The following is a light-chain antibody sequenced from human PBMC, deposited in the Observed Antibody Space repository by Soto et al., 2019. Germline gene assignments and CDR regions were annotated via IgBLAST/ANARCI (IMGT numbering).Light chain of an antibody. V-gene: IGLV1-47*01. CDR1: NSNIGSNF. CDR2: KNN. CDR3: AAWDDSLSGVV. J-gene: IGLJ2*01. Sequence: QSVLTQPPSASGTPGQRVTISCSGGNSNIGSNFVYWYQQFPGTAPRLLIYKNNQRPSGVPDRFSGSKSGTSASLAISGLRSEDEADYSCAAWDDSLSGVVFGGGTKLTVL.